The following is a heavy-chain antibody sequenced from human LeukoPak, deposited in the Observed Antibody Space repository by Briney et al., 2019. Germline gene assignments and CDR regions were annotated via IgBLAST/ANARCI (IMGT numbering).Heavy chain of an antibody. Sequence: GGSLRLSCAAPGFTFSSYAMSWVRQAPGKGLEWVSAISGSGGSTYYADSVKGRFTISRDNSKNTLYLQMNSLRAEDTAVYYCAKDLGSSSWYHFYYYGMDVWGQGTTVTVSS. CDR3: AKDLGSSSWYHFYYYGMDV. CDR2: ISGSGGST. V-gene: IGHV3-23*01. CDR1: GFTFSSYA. J-gene: IGHJ6*02. D-gene: IGHD6-13*01.